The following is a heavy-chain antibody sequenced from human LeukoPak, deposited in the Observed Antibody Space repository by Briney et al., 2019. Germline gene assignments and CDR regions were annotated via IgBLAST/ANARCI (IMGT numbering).Heavy chain of an antibody. CDR3: ARGRPWIQRWAPLDY. J-gene: IGHJ4*02. Sequence: SETLSLTCTVSVGSISSYYWSWIRHPPGKGVEGIGYIYYSGSTNYNHSLKSRVSISVDTSKNQCSLKLSSVTAADTAVYYCARGRPWIQRWAPLDYWGQGTLVAVSS. V-gene: IGHV4-59*01. D-gene: IGHD5-18*01. CDR1: VGSISSYY. CDR2: IYYSGST.